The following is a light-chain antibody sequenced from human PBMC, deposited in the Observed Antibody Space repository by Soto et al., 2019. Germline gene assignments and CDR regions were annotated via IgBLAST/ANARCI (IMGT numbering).Light chain of an antibody. Sequence: DIQMTQSPSSLSASVGDRVTITCRASQSISSYLNWYQQKPGKAPKLLIYAASSLQSGVPSRFSGSGSGTDFTLTISRLQPEDFGTYYCQQSYSTPYTCGQGTKREIK. CDR2: AAS. V-gene: IGKV1-39*01. J-gene: IGKJ2*01. CDR3: QQSYSTPYT. CDR1: QSISSY.